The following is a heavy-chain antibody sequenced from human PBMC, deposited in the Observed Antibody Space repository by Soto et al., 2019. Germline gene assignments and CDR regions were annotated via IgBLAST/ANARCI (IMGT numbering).Heavy chain of an antibody. V-gene: IGHV4-59*01. J-gene: IGHJ5*02. CDR3: AREWYSNWFDP. CDR2: IYYSGST. CDR1: GGSISSYY. Sequence: PSETLSLTCTVSGGSISSYYWSWIRQPPGKGLEWIGYIYYSGSTNYNPSLKSRVTISVDTSKNQFSLKLSSVTAADTAVYYCAREWYSNWFDPWGQGTLVTVSS. D-gene: IGHD1-26*01.